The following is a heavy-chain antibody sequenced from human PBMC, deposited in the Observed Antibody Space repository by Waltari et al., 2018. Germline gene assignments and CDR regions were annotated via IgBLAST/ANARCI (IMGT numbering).Heavy chain of an antibody. Sequence: QVQLQQWGAELLKPSETLSLTCAVYGGSFSGYYWSWIRQPPGKGLEWIGEINHSGSTNYNPSLKSRVTISVDTSKNQFSLKLSSVTAADTAVYYCARGRMGYVSYWGQGTLVTVSS. V-gene: IGHV4-34*01. CDR1: GGSFSGYY. CDR3: ARGRMGYVSY. D-gene: IGHD5-12*01. CDR2: INHSGST. J-gene: IGHJ4*02.